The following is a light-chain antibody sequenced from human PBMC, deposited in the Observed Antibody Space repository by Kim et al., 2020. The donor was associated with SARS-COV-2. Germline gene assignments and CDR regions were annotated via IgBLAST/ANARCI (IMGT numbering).Light chain of an antibody. CDR1: QSVTSSY. CDR2: GAT. V-gene: IGKV3-20*01. Sequence: SPGERATLSCRASQSVTSSYLAWYQQKPVQAPSLLIFGATSRATGIPDRFRGSGSGTDFTLTISRLEPEDFATYYCQQYDRPPWTFGQGTKVDIK. J-gene: IGKJ1*01. CDR3: QQYDRPPWT.